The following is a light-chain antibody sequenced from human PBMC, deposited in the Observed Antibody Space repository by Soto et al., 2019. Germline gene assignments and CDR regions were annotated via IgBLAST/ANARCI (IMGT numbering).Light chain of an antibody. CDR2: GAS. V-gene: IGKV3-20*01. J-gene: IGKJ1*01. Sequence: EIVLTQSPGTLSLSPGERATLSCRASQSVSSSYLAWYQQKPGQAPRLLIYGASSRATGIPDRFSGSGSGTDFTLTISRVEPEDFAVYFCQHYGDSSWTFGQGSRVEIK. CDR1: QSVSSSY. CDR3: QHYGDSSWT.